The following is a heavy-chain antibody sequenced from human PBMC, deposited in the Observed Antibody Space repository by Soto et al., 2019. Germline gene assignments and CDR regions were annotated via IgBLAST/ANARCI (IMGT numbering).Heavy chain of an antibody. CDR1: GYSVSGGYY. D-gene: IGHD3-16*01. J-gene: IGHJ6*02. Sequence: SETLSLTCAVSGYSVSGGYYWVRIRQSPGRGLEWIASIHQSGNAYYNPSLKSRVTISVDTSKNQFSLKLSSVTAADTAVYYCARHTSVWGTYYYYGMDVWGQGTTVTVSS. CDR2: IHQSGNA. V-gene: IGHV4-38-2*01. CDR3: ARHTSVWGTYYYYGMDV.